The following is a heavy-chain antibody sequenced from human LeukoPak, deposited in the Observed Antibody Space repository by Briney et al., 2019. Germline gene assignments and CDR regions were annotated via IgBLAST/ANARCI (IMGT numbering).Heavy chain of an antibody. CDR2: INHSGST. Sequence: SETLSLTCAVYGGSFSGYYWSWIRQPPGKGLEWIGEINHSGSTNYNPSLKSRVTISVDASKNQFSLKLSSVTAADTAVYYCARVPPYYGILTGYHQIFDYWGQGTLVTVSS. J-gene: IGHJ4*02. V-gene: IGHV4-34*01. D-gene: IGHD3-9*01. CDR1: GGSFSGYY. CDR3: ARVPPYYGILTGYHQIFDY.